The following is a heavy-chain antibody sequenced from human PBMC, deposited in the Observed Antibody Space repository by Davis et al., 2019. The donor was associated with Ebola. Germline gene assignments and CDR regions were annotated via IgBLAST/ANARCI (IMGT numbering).Heavy chain of an antibody. J-gene: IGHJ4*02. D-gene: IGHD3-10*01. CDR2: IYYTGSA. V-gene: IGHV4-59*03. Sequence: PSETLSLTCTVSGVSISRHYLSWIRQPPGQRLEWIGSIYYTGSASYNSSLNSRVTISVDTSKNQFSLKLTSVTAADTAMYYCSERGSSVWGQGTLVTVSS. CDR3: SERGSSV. CDR1: GVSISRHY.